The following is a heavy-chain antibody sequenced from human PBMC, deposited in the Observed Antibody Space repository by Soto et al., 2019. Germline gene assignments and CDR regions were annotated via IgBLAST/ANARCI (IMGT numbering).Heavy chain of an antibody. V-gene: IGHV4-39*01. J-gene: IGHJ6*01. Sequence: SETLSLTCTVSGGSISSSSYYWGWIRQPPGKGLEWIGSIYYSGSTYYNPSLKRRVTISVDTSKNQFSLKLSSVTAADTAVYYCARRLYYDSSGFDGGGMYVWGQGTTVTVSS. CDR2: IYYSGST. CDR1: GGSISSSSYY. D-gene: IGHD3-22*01. CDR3: ARRLYYDSSGFDGGGMYV.